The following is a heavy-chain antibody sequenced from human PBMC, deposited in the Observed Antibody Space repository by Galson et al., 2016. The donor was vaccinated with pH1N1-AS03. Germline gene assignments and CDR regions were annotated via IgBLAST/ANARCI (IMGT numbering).Heavy chain of an antibody. Sequence: SVKVSCKASGGTFSNFAISWMRQAPGQGLEWMGGIHPIFGTVTYAQKFQGRLTVTADDSTSAAYMELSSLTSEETAIYYCARDRYYDGSGRKFFESEYWGQGTLVIVSS. CDR1: GGTFSNFA. V-gene: IGHV1-69*13. D-gene: IGHD3-22*01. CDR2: IHPIFGTV. CDR3: ARDRYYDGSGRKFFESEY. J-gene: IGHJ4*02.